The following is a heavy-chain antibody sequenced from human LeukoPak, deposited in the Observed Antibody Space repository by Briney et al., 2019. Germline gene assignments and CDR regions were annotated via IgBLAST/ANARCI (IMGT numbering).Heavy chain of an antibody. J-gene: IGHJ6*02. CDR2: INAGNGNT. CDR1: GYIFTNYA. D-gene: IGHD3-3*01. Sequence: ASVKVSCKASGYIFTNYAMHWVRRAPGQRLEWMGWINAGNGNTKYSQKFQGRVTITRDTSASTAYMELSSLRSEDTAVYYCARDWLPITGGYDMDVWGQGTTVTVSS. CDR3: ARDWLPITGGYDMDV. V-gene: IGHV1-3*01.